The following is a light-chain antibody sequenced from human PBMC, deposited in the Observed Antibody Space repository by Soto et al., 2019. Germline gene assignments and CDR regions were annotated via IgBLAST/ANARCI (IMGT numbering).Light chain of an antibody. CDR2: EVS. CDR1: SSDVGSYNR. J-gene: IGLJ1*01. V-gene: IGLV2-18*02. Sequence: QSVLTQPPSVSGSPGQSVTISCTGTSSDVGSYNRVSWYQQPPGTAPKLIIYEVSNRPSGVPDCFSGSKSGNTASLTISGLQAEDEADYYCSSYTSSSTPCVFGTGTKVTVL. CDR3: SSYTSSSTPCV.